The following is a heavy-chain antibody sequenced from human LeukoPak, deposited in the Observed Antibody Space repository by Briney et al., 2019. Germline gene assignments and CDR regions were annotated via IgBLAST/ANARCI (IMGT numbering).Heavy chain of an antibody. CDR2: IIPIFGTA. D-gene: IGHD1-26*01. J-gene: IGHJ6*03. V-gene: IGHV1-69*05. CDR3: ASSPEYNSGSYLFYYYYMDV. CDR1: GGTFSSYA. Sequence: SVKVSCKASGGTFSSYAISWVRQAPGQGLEWMGGIIPIFGTANYAQKFQGRVTITTDESTSTAYMELSSLRSEDTAVYYCASSPEYNSGSYLFYYYYMDVWGKGTTVTVSS.